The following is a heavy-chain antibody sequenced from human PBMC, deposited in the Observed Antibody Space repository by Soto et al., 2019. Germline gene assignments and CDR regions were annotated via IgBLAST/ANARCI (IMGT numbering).Heavy chain of an antibody. CDR1: GLTFSHYW. V-gene: IGHV3-74*01. J-gene: IGHJ4*02. D-gene: IGHD1-26*01. Sequence: PGGSLRLSCAASGLTFSHYWMHWVRQVPGEALVWVSSINNDGSRTWYADSVRGRIAMSRDNARNLVYLQMNSLRAEDTAVYYCGTTFQYWGQGALGTGSS. CDR2: INNDGSRT. CDR3: GTTFQY.